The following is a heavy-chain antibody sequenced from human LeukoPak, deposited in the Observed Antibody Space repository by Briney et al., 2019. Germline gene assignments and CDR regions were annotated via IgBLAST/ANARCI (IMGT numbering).Heavy chain of an antibody. J-gene: IGHJ4*02. CDR1: GFTFDDYA. CDR2: ISWNSGRI. D-gene: IGHD3-3*01. CDR3: AKDISTNYDSWGYDY. V-gene: IGHV3-9*03. Sequence: GGSLRLSCAASGFTFDDYAMDWVRHAAGKGMEWVSGISWNSGRIVYADCVKGRFTIDREKGKNCMYMQMNSLRAEDMALYYCAKDISTNYDSWGYDYWGQGTLVTVSS.